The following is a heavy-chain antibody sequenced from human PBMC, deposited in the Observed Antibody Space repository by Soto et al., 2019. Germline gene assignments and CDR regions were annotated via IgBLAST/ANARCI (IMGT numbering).Heavy chain of an antibody. CDR3: ARVGYEDVYIWGSYPY. CDR2: ISYDGSNK. J-gene: IGHJ4*02. V-gene: IGHV3-30-3*01. CDR1: GFTFSSYS. D-gene: IGHD3-16*02. Sequence: QVQLVESGGGVVQPGRSLRLSCAASGFTFSSYSMHWVRQAPGKGLEWVAVISYDGSNKYYADSVKRRFNISSDNSENSLYVQMNSLRAEDTAVYYCARVGYEDVYIWGSYPYWGKGTLVTVP.